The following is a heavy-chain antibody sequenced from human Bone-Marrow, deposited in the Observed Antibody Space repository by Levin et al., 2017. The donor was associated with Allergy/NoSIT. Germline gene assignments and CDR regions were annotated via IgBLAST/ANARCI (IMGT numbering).Heavy chain of an antibody. CDR3: ARDLAYVGA. V-gene: IGHV3-21*01. Sequence: GGSLRLSCAASGFPFSVYSMNWVRQAPGKGLEWVSSITASSTYSYYADSVKGRFTISRDNAKNSLFLQMSILRVEDTALYYCARDLAYVGAWGQGTLVTVSS. CDR1: GFPFSVYS. J-gene: IGHJ5*02. CDR2: ITASSTYS. D-gene: IGHD2-8*01.